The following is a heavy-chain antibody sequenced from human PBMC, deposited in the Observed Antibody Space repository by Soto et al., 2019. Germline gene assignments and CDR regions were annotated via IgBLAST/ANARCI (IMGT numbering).Heavy chain of an antibody. D-gene: IGHD3-22*01. V-gene: IGHV4-59*01. CDR2: IYYSGST. J-gene: IGHJ4*02. CDR3: ALGGSYYYDSSGMYYFDY. Sequence: SETLSLTCPFSGGSISSYYWIWIRQPPGKGLEWIGYIYYSGSTNYNPSLKSRVTISVDTSKNQFSLKLSSVTAADTAVYYCALGGSYYYDSSGMYYFDYWGQGTLVTVSS. CDR1: GGSISSYY.